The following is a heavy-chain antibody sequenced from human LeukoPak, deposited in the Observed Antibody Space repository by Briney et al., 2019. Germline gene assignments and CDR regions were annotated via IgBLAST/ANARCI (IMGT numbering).Heavy chain of an antibody. CDR3: AREGRQDYVYFDC. J-gene: IGHJ4*02. Sequence: SETLSLTCTVSGGSINSYYWSWIRQPPGKGLEWIGYINYSGNTDYNPSLKSRVTISVDTSKNQFSLKVISVTAADTAVYYCAREGRQDYVYFDCWGQGTLVTVSS. CDR1: GGSINSYY. CDR2: INYSGNT. V-gene: IGHV4-59*01. D-gene: IGHD4-17*01.